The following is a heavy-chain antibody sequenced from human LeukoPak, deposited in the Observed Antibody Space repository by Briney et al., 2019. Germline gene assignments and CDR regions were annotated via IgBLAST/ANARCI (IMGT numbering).Heavy chain of an antibody. CDR2: INTDGNST. CDR1: GFTFSSYW. J-gene: IGHJ6*03. D-gene: IGHD3-16*01. Sequence: TGGSLRLSCAASGFTFSSYWMHWVRQAPGKGLVWVSRINTDGNSTNYADSVKGRFTISRDNAKNTVYLQMNSLRAEDTAVYYCANGALRLYYIDVWGKGTTVTVSS. V-gene: IGHV3-74*01. CDR3: ANGALRLYYIDV.